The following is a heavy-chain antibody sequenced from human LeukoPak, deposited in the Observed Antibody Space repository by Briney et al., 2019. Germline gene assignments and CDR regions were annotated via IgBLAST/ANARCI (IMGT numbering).Heavy chain of an antibody. J-gene: IGHJ4*02. Sequence: GGSLRLSCAASGFTFRSYNMNWVRQAPGKGLEWVSYITGGSTTIYYADSVKGRFTISRDNAKNSLYLQMNSLRAEDTAVYYCARDIKWAVAGFDYWAREPWSPSPQ. CDR2: ITGGSTTI. CDR3: ARDIKWAVAGFDY. V-gene: IGHV3-48*04. D-gene: IGHD6-19*01. CDR1: GFTFRSYN.